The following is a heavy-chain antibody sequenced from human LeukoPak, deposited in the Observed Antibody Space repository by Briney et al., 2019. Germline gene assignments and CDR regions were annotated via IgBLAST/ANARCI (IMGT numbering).Heavy chain of an antibody. J-gene: IGHJ4*02. CDR1: GGSISSYY. CDR2: IHTSGST. CDR3: ARVICSGGSCRFDY. D-gene: IGHD2-15*01. Sequence: PSETLSLTCTVSGGSISSYYWNWIRQPAGKGLEWIGRIHTSGSTNYNPSLKSRVTMSVDTSKNQFSLRLSSVAAADTAVYYCARVICSGGSCRFDYWGQGTLVTVSS. V-gene: IGHV4-4*07.